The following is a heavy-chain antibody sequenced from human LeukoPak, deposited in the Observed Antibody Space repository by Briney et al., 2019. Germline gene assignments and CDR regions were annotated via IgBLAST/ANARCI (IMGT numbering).Heavy chain of an antibody. CDR1: GDSVSSNSAA. Sequence: SQTLSLTCAISGDSVSSNSAAWHWLRQSPSRGLEWLGGTYYRSKWYNDYAVSVKSRITINPDTSKNQFSLQLNSVTPEDTAVYYCASTDFEGSYYGMDVWGQGTTVTVSS. J-gene: IGHJ6*02. V-gene: IGHV6-1*01. D-gene: IGHD3-3*01. CDR3: ASTDFEGSYYGMDV. CDR2: TYYRSKWYN.